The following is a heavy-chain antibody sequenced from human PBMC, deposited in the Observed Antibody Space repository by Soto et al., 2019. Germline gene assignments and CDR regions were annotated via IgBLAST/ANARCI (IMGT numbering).Heavy chain of an antibody. Sequence: GGSLRLSCAASGFSFGTTWMAWVRQAPGKGLEWVGRIKSKSAGETTDYADPVKGRFTISRDDSKDTLYLHMDSLETGDTAVYYCSTGSPFSGSVFDYWGQGTLVTVSS. CDR1: GFSFGTTW. CDR3: STGSPFSGSVFDY. V-gene: IGHV3-15*05. CDR2: IKSKSAGETT. D-gene: IGHD1-26*01. J-gene: IGHJ4*02.